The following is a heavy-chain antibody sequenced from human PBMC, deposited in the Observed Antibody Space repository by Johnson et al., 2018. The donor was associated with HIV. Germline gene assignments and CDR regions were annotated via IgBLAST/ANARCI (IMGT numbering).Heavy chain of an antibody. CDR3: AKDLAVVFVTTNGAGAFDL. Sequence: QVQLVESGGGVVQPGRSLRLSCAASGFTFSSYAMHWVRQAPGKGLEWVAVIWYDGTNNYYADSVRGRFTISRDNSKNTVYLQMNSLRAEDTAVYYCAKDLAVVFVTTNGAGAFDLWGQGTLVTVSS. J-gene: IGHJ3*01. CDR1: GFTFSSYA. CDR2: IWYDGTNN. V-gene: IGHV3-30*04. D-gene: IGHD2-2*01.